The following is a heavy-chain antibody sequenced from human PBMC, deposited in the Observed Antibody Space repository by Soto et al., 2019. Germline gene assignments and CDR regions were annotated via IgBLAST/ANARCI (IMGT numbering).Heavy chain of an antibody. CDR2: ISGSGGST. J-gene: IGHJ4*02. Sequence: GGFLRLSCAASGFTFSSYGRSWVRQAPGKGLEWVSAISGSGGSTYYADSVKGRFTISRDNSKNTLYLQMNSLRAEDTAVYYCAKDNGRALRYFDYWGQGTLVTVSS. D-gene: IGHD3-9*01. CDR1: GFTFSSYG. CDR3: AKDNGRALRYFDY. V-gene: IGHV3-23*01.